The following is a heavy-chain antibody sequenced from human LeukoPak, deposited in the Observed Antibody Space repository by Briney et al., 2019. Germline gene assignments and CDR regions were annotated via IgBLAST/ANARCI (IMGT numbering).Heavy chain of an antibody. V-gene: IGHV4-38-2*02. CDR3: ARGYYDILTGYSKSHPPFFDY. CDR2: IYYSGST. J-gene: IGHJ4*02. Sequence: SETLSLTCIVSGYSINRDYHWAWIRQPPGKGLEWIGSIYYSGSTNYNSSLKSRVTISGDTSKNQISLKLSSVTAADTAVYYCARGYYDILTGYSKSHPPFFDYWGQGTLVTVSS. D-gene: IGHD3-9*01. CDR1: GYSINRDYH.